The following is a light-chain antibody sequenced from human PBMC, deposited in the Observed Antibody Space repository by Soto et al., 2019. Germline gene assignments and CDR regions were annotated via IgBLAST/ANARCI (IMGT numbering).Light chain of an antibody. CDR3: QSYDSSLRVV. J-gene: IGLJ2*01. Sequence: QSVLTQPPSVSGAPGQRVTVSCTGSSSNIGAGYGVHWYQQLPGTAPKLLIYGNSNRPSGVPDRFSGSKSGTSASLAITGLQAEDDADYYCQSYDSSLRVVFGGGTKLTVL. CDR2: GNS. V-gene: IGLV1-40*01. CDR1: SSNIGAGYG.